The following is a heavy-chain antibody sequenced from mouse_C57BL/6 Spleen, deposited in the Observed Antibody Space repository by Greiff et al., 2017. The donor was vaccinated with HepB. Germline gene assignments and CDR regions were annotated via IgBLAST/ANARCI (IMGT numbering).Heavy chain of an antibody. V-gene: IGHV14-3*01. CDR2: IDPANGNT. J-gene: IGHJ3*01. D-gene: IGHD2-4*01. CDR3: ARSWYDSDGGLIFAY. CDR1: GFNIKNTY. Sequence: EVQLQQSVAELVRPGASVKLSCTASGFNIKNTYMNWVKQRPEQGLEWIGRIDPANGNTKYAPKFQGKATITADTSSNTAYMQLSSLTSADTAIHSCARSWYDSDGGLIFAYWGQGALVTVSA.